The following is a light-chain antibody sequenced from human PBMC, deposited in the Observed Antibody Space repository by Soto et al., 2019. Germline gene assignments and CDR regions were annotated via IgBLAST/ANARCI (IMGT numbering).Light chain of an antibody. Sequence: QSVLTQPPSVSAAPGQKVIISCSGSSSNVGINYVSWYQQLPGTTPKLLIYDDDERVSGIPDRFSGSKSGTSATLGITGLQTGDEADYCCGTWDSSLSAVLFGGGTKLTVL. V-gene: IGLV1-51*01. CDR2: DDD. J-gene: IGLJ2*01. CDR3: GTWDSSLSAVL. CDR1: SSNVGINY.